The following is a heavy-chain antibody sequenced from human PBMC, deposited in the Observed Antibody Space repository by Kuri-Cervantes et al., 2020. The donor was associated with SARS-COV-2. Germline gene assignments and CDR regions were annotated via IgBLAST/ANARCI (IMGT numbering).Heavy chain of an antibody. J-gene: IGHJ5*02. CDR3: AKDRMFQGGSRGNEFDP. CDR2: IIWNSGSI. D-gene: IGHD3-10*01. Sequence: GGSLRLSCAASGFTFDDYAMHWVRQAPGKGLEWVSGIIWNSGSIVYADSVKGRFTMPRDNAKNSLYLQMNSLRAEDTALYYWAKDRMFQGGSRGNEFDPWGQGTLVTVSS. V-gene: IGHV3-9*01. CDR1: GFTFDDYA.